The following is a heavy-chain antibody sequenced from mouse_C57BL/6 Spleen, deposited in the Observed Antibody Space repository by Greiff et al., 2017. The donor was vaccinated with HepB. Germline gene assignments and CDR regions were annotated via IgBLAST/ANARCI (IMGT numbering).Heavy chain of an antibody. V-gene: IGHV1-69*01. D-gene: IGHD1-1*01. CDR1: GYTFTSYW. J-gene: IGHJ1*03. CDR2: IDPSDSYT. Sequence: QVQLQQSGAELVMPGASVKLSCKASGYTFTSYWMHWVKQRPGQGLEWIGEIDPSDSYTNYNQKFKGKSTLTVDKSSSTAYMQLSSLTSEDSAVYYCARPGSSPYWYFDVWGTGTTVTVSS. CDR3: ARPGSSPYWYFDV.